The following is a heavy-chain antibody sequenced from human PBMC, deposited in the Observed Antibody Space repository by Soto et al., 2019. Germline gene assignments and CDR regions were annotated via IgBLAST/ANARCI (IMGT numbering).Heavy chain of an antibody. V-gene: IGHV4-59*01. CDR1: GGSISDYY. D-gene: IGHD2-21*02. CDR3: ASTHSVVVTDAFDI. CDR2: IYYTGTT. J-gene: IGHJ3*02. Sequence: ETLSLTCTVSGGSISDYYWSWIRQPPGKGLEWIGYIYYTGTTSYNPSLKSRVTISVDTSRNQFSLRLTSVTAADTAVYYCASTHSVVVTDAFDIWGQGTMVTVSS.